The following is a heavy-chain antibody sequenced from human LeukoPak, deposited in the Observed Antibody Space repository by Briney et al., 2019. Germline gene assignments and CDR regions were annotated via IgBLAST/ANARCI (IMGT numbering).Heavy chain of an antibody. V-gene: IGHV4-59*01. CDR1: GGSISSYY. CDR2: IYYSGST. CDR3: ARDNWNSAAFDI. Sequence: SETLSLTCTVSGGSISSYYWSWIRQPPGKGLEWIGYIYYSGSTNYNPSLKSRVTISVDTSKNQFSLKLSPVTAADTAVYYCARDNWNSAAFDIWGQGTMVTVSS. J-gene: IGHJ3*02. D-gene: IGHD1-7*01.